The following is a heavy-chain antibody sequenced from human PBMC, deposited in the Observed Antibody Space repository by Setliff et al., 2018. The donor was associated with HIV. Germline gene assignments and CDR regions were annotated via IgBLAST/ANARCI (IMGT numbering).Heavy chain of an antibody. D-gene: IGHD2-21*01. CDR1: GGTFSSYA. V-gene: IGHV1-69*06. CDR3: ARDHYSGYTLNWFDP. Sequence: SVKVSCKASGGTFSSYAISWVRQAPGQGLEWMGRIIPIFGTANYAQKFQGRVTITADKSTSTAYMELSSLRSGDTAVYYCARDHYSGYTLNWFDPWGQGTLVTVSS. CDR2: IIPIFGTA. J-gene: IGHJ5*02.